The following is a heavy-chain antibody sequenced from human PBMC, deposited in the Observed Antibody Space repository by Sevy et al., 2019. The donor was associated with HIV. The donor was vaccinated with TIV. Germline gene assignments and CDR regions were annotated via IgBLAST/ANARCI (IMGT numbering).Heavy chain of an antibody. V-gene: IGHV3-30-3*01. D-gene: IGHD1-26*01. Sequence: GGSLRLSCAASGFTFSSYAMHWVRQAPGKGLEWVAVISYDGSNKYYADPLKGRFTISRDNSKNTLYLQMNSLRAEDTAVYYCARDTNPELAVSLWDDAFDIWGQGTMVTVSS. CDR3: ARDTNPELAVSLWDDAFDI. CDR2: ISYDGSNK. CDR1: GFTFSSYA. J-gene: IGHJ3*02.